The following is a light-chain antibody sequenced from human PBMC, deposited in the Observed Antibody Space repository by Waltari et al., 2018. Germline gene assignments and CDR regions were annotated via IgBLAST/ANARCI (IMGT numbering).Light chain of an antibody. J-gene: IGLJ1*01. CDR2: SSN. Sequence: SGTPGQRVTISCSGSSSNIGSNVVNWYQQLPGTAPKLLIHSSNQRPSGVPDRFSGSKSGTSASLAISGLQSEDEADYHCGAWDASLNGYVFGTGTKVTVL. CDR3: GAWDASLNGYV. V-gene: IGLV1-44*01. CDR1: SSNIGSNV.